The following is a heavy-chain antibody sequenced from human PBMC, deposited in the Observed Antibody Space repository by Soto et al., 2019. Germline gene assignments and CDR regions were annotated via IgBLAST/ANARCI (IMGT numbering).Heavy chain of an antibody. J-gene: IGHJ4*02. CDR1: GFTFSSYG. CDR2: IWYDGSNK. V-gene: IGHV3-33*01. CDR3: ARGGSGSYSFPLVYY. Sequence: GGSLRLSCAASGFTFSSYGMHWVRQAPGKGLEWVAVIWYDGSNKYYADSVKGRFTISRDNSKNTLYLQMNSLRAEDTAVYYCARGGSGSYSFPLVYYWGQGTLVTVSS. D-gene: IGHD3-10*01.